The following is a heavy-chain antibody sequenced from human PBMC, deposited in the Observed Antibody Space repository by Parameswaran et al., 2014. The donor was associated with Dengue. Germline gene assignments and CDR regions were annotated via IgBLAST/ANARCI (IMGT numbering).Heavy chain of an antibody. V-gene: IGHV4-34*01. CDR3: ARGDPSDYDMYYYYGMDV. D-gene: IGHD5-12*01. CDR1: GGSFSGYY. CDR2: INHSGST. Sequence: SETLSLTCAVYGGSFSGYYWSWIRQPPGKGLEWIGEINHSGSTNYNPSLKSRVTISVDTSKNQFSLKLSSVTAADTAVYYCARGDPSDYDMYYYYGMDVWGQGTTVTVSS. J-gene: IGHJ6*02.